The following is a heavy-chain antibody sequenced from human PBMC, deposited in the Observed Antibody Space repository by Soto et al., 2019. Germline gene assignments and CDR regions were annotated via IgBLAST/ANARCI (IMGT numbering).Heavy chain of an antibody. J-gene: IGHJ4*02. CDR2: VYYTGST. V-gene: IGHV4-31*03. CDR1: GGSISGGGYY. CDR3: ARGIQFQHDSSACYYDY. D-gene: IGHD3-22*01. Sequence: QVQLQESGPGLVKPAQTLSLTCTVSGGSISGGGYYWNWIRQHPGKGLERIGYVYYTGSTDYNPSLKSRVTMSVDTSQNQFSLKLSSVTAADTAVYYCARGIQFQHDSSACYYDYWGQGTLVTVSA.